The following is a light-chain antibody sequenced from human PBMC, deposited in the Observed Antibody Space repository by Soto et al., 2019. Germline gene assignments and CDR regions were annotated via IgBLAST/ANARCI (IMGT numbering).Light chain of an antibody. CDR3: QQYVISVT. J-gene: IGKJ5*01. V-gene: IGKV3-20*01. Sequence: IVMTHSPATLALSPLEGATLSCRASESVSSNLAGYQQKPCQAPRLLIYGASNRATGIPERFSGSGSGTDFTLTISRLEPQDSAMYYCQQYVISVTFGQGTRLEIK. CDR1: ESVSSN. CDR2: GAS.